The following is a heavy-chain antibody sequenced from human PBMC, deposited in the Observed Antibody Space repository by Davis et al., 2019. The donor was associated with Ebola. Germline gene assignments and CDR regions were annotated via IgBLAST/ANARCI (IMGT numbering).Heavy chain of an antibody. CDR3: ASSISIAARPGAFDI. J-gene: IGHJ3*02. CDR2: IIPIFGTA. CDR1: GGTFSSYA. Sequence: SVKVSCKASGGTFSSYAISWVRQAPGQGLEWVGGIIPIFGTANYAQKFQGRVTITADESTSTAYMELSSLRSEDTAMYYCASSISIAARPGAFDIWGQGTMVTVSS. D-gene: IGHD6-6*01. V-gene: IGHV1-69*13.